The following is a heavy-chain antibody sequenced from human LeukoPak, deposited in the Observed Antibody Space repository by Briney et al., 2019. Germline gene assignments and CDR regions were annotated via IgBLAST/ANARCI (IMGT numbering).Heavy chain of an antibody. CDR1: GYTFTGYY. D-gene: IGHD2-15*01. Sequence: ASVKVSCKASGYTFTGYYMHWVRQAPGQGLEWMGWINPNSGGTNYSQKFQGRVTMTRDTSISTAYMELSRLRSDDTAEYYCARDKGGLDAFDIWGQGTMVTVSS. CDR2: INPNSGGT. V-gene: IGHV1-2*02. CDR3: ARDKGGLDAFDI. J-gene: IGHJ3*02.